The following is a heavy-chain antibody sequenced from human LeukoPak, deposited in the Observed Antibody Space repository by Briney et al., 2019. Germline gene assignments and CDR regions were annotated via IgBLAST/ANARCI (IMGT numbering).Heavy chain of an antibody. D-gene: IGHD6-13*01. J-gene: IGHJ4*02. CDR1: GFTFSSYA. Sequence: PGGSLRLSCAASGFTFSSYAMHWVRQAPGKGLEWVAVISYDASNKYYADSVKGRFTISRDNSKNTLYLQMNSLRAEDTAVYYCARARAAGTYYFDYWGQGTLVTVSS. CDR3: ARARAAGTYYFDY. CDR2: ISYDASNK. V-gene: IGHV3-30-3*01.